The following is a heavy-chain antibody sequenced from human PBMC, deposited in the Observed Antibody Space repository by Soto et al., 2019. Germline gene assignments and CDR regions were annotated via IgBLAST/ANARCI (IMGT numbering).Heavy chain of an antibody. CDR1: GGSISSSSYY. D-gene: IGHD5-12*01. CDR2: IYYSGST. Sequence: SETLSLTCTVSGGSISSSSYYWGWIRQPPGKGLEWIGSIYYSGSTYYNPSLKSRVTISVDTSKNQFSLKLSSVTAADTAVYYCARANSLRFFDYWGQGTLVTVS. CDR3: ARANSLRFFDY. J-gene: IGHJ4*02. V-gene: IGHV4-39*01.